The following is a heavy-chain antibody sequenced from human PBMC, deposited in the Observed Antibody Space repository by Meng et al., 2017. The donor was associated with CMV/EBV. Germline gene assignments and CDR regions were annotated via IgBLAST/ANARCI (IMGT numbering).Heavy chain of an antibody. D-gene: IGHD2-21*01. CDR3: AGAPLVAQGFDYYFDY. V-gene: IGHV4-59*01. Sequence: SETLSLTCTVSGGSISSYYWSWIRQPPGKGLEWIGYIYYSGSTSYYPSLKSRVTISVDTSKNQFYLKLSSVTAADTAVYYCAGAPLVAQGFDYYFDYWGQGTLVTVSS. J-gene: IGHJ4*02. CDR2: IYYSGST. CDR1: GGSISSYY.